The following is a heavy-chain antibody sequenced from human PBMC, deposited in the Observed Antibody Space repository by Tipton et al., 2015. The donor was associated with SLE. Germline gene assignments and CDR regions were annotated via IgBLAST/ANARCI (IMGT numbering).Heavy chain of an antibody. CDR1: GYSITSAH. V-gene: IGHV4-4*08. J-gene: IGHJ4*02. Sequence: PGLVKPSETLSLMCTVNGYSITSAHWGWIRQTPEKGLEWVGSIYTSGSTSYNPSLKSRATISVDTSKNQFSLKVTSVTAADTAVYYCATYEAGVGGRSYWGQGTLVTVSS. CDR2: IYTSGST. CDR3: ATYEAGVGGRSY. D-gene: IGHD3-16*01.